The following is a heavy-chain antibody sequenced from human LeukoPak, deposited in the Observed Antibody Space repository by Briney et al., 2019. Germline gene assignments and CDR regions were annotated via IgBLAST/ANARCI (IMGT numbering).Heavy chain of an antibody. CDR2: IHPKTGGT. Sequence: ASVKVSCKASGYTFTSYFIHWVRQAPGQGLEWMGWIHPKTGGTYYAQNFQGRVTVTRDPSIRTAFLELSSLRSEDTAVYYCARVTMVRVDRSFDYWGQGTLVTVSS. V-gene: IGHV1-2*02. CDR1: GYTFTSYF. CDR3: ARVTMVRVDRSFDY. J-gene: IGHJ4*02. D-gene: IGHD3-10*01.